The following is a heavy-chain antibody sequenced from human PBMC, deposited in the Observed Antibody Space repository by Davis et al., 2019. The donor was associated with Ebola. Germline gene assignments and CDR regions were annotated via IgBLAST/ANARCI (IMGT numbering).Heavy chain of an antibody. D-gene: IGHD5-24*01. V-gene: IGHV3-66*01. CDR2: IYSGDNT. CDR1: GFTVSNNY. CDR3: AREMATTNDAFDI. Sequence: GESLKISCAASGFTVSNNYMSWVRQAPGKGLEWVSVIYSGDNTYYADSVKGRFIVSRDNSKNTLYVQMHSLRVEDTAVYYCAREMATTNDAFDIWGQGTMVSVSS. J-gene: IGHJ3*02.